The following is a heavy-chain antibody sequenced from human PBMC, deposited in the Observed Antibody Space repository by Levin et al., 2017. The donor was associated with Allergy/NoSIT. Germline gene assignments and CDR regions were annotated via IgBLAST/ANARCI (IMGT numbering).Heavy chain of an antibody. CDR3: ATATYYYDSSGYYSYLDS. CDR2: IIPIFGTT. Sequence: PGESLKISCKASGGSFNSYTFSWVRQAPGQGLEWMGGIIPIFGTTNYAQEFQGRVTITADESTSTAYMDLSSLRSEDTAVYYCATATYYYDSSGYYSYLDSWGQGTLVTVSS. CDR1: GGSFNSYT. V-gene: IGHV1-69*01. J-gene: IGHJ4*02. D-gene: IGHD3-22*01.